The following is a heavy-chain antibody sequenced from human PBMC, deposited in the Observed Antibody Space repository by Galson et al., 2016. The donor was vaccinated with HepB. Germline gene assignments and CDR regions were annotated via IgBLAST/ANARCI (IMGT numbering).Heavy chain of an antibody. D-gene: IGHD1-1*01. CDR2: ISGTDGRT. V-gene: IGHV3-23*01. CDR3: AKESGLWNVKTDFDY. CDR1: GFTFINSA. Sequence: SLRLPYAACGFTFINSAMSWVRPAPGKGLEWVSGISGTDGRTLYADSVKGRFTISRDNSKNTLYLPMNSLRADDTAVYYCAKESGLWNVKTDFDYWGQGTLVTVSS. J-gene: IGHJ4*02.